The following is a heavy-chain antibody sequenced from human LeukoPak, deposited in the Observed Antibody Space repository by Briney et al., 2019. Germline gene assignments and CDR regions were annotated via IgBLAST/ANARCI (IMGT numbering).Heavy chain of an antibody. J-gene: IGHJ3*02. Sequence: SETLSLTCTVSGGSISSYYWTWIRQPAGKGLEWIGRIYSSGNTNYNPSLESRVTMSIDTSKNQFSLKLSSVTAADTAVYYCARERGNLRGDAFDIWGQGTMVTVSS. CDR3: ARERGNLRGDAFDI. D-gene: IGHD1-26*01. CDR2: IYSSGNT. CDR1: GGSISSYY. V-gene: IGHV4-4*07.